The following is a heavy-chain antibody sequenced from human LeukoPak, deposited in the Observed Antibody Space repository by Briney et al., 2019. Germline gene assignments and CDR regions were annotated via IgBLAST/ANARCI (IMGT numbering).Heavy chain of an antibody. Sequence: ASVKVSYKASGYTFTSYGISWVRQAPGQGLEWMGWISAYNGNTNYAQKLQGRVTMTTDTSTSTAYMELRSLRSDDTAVYYCARGVPRGYSGYVPRPHFDYWGQGTLVTVSS. V-gene: IGHV1-18*01. CDR3: ARGVPRGYSGYVPRPHFDY. CDR2: ISAYNGNT. CDR1: GYTFTSYG. D-gene: IGHD5-12*01. J-gene: IGHJ4*02.